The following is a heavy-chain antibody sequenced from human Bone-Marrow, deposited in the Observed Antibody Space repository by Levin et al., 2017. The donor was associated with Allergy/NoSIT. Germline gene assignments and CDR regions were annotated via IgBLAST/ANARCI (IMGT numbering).Heavy chain of an antibody. D-gene: IGHD3-10*01. J-gene: IGHJ4*02. V-gene: IGHV3-15*07. CDR3: TTKVWFNLQSPQSRVGGGY. CDR2: IGSKVDGETT. Sequence: GESLKISCAASGFTFSNAWMNWVRQAPGKGLEWVGRIGSKVDGETTDYAAPVKGRFTISRDDSENTLYLQLNSLKTEDTAVYYCTTKVWFNLQSPQSRVGGGYWGQGTLVTVSS. CDR1: GFTFSNAW.